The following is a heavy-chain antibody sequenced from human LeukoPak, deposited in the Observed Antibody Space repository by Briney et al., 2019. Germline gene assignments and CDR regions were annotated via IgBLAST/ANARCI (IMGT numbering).Heavy chain of an antibody. V-gene: IGHV3-74*01. CDR2: ISSDGSST. D-gene: IGHD2-15*01. Sequence: PGGSLRLSCAASGFTVSSNYMSWVRQAPGKGLVWVSRISSDGSSTSYADSVKGRFTISRDNAKNTLYLQMNSLRAEDTAVYYCARGRYCSGGSCYWEYNWFDPWGQGTLVTASS. CDR1: GFTVSSNY. CDR3: ARGRYCSGGSCYWEYNWFDP. J-gene: IGHJ5*02.